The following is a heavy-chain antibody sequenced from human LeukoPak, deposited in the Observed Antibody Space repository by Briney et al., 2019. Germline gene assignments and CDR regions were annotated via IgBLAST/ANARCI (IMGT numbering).Heavy chain of an antibody. D-gene: IGHD2-15*01. J-gene: IGHJ5*02. CDR1: GFTFSSYW. CDR2: INTDGGDT. Sequence: PGGSLRLSCAASGFTFSSYWMHWVRQAPGKGLVWVSRINTDGGDTIYADSVKGRFTISRDDAKNTLYLQMNSLRAEDTAVYYCVRGGESTWSWGQGTLVTVSS. CDR3: VRGGESTWS. V-gene: IGHV3-74*01.